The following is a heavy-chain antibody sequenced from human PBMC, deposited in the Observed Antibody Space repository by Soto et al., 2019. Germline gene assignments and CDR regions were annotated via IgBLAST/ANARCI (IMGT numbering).Heavy chain of an antibody. CDR3: ATRHSSPSYDF. Sequence: EVQLVQSGPEVKKPGESLQISCKGSGYRFTDHWIGWVRQMPGKGLEWMGVIYPGDSDIRITPSFQGQVTISADKSINTAYLQWSSLKASDTALYYCATRHSSPSYDFWGQGTLVTVSS. V-gene: IGHV5-51*01. D-gene: IGHD6-6*01. J-gene: IGHJ4*02. CDR1: GYRFTDHW. CDR2: IYPGDSDI.